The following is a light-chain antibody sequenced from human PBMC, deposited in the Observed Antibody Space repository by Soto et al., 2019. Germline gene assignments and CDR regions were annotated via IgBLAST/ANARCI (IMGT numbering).Light chain of an antibody. V-gene: IGLV2-11*01. J-gene: IGLJ3*02. CDR3: CSYAGTSEV. CDR2: DVS. CDR1: SSDVGGYNY. Sequence: QSVLTQPRSVSGSPGQSVAISCTGTSSDVGGYNYVSWYQQHPGKAPKLIIYDVSERPSGVPDRFSGSKSGNTASLTISGLQAEDEAYYYCCSYAGTSEVFGGGTQLTVL.